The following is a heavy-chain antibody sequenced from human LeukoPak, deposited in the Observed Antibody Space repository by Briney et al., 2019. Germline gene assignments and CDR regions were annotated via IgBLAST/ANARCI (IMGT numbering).Heavy chain of an antibody. CDR1: GYSITSGYY. CDR3: ARHIRYFDWPESPNWFDP. V-gene: IGHV4-38-2*02. Sequence: PSETLSLTCTVSGYSITSGYYWGWIRQPPGKGLEWIGSIYHSRSTNYNPPLKSRVTISVDTSKNQFSLKLSSVTAADTAVYYCARHIRYFDWPESPNWFDPWGQGTLVTVSS. J-gene: IGHJ5*02. D-gene: IGHD3-9*01. CDR2: IYHSRST.